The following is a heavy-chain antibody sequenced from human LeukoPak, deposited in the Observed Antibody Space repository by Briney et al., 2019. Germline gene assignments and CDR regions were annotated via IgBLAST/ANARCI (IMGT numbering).Heavy chain of an antibody. V-gene: IGHV4-31*03. Sequence: SETLSLTCTVSGGSVSSGSYYWSWIRQPPGKGLEWIGYIYYSGSTYYNPSLKSRVTISVDTSKNQFSLKLSSVTAADTAVYYCARVVAAAAAFQHWGQGTLVTVSS. CDR2: IYYSGST. CDR3: ARVVAAAAAFQH. CDR1: GGSVSSGSYY. J-gene: IGHJ1*01. D-gene: IGHD6-13*01.